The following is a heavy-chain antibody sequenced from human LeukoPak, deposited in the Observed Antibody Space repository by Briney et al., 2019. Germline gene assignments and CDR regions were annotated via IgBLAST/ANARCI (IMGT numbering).Heavy chain of an antibody. D-gene: IGHD2-15*01. CDR1: GFTFSSYA. Sequence: SGGSLRLSCAASGFTFSSYAMSCVRQAPGKGLEWVSAISGSGGSTYYADSVKGRFTISRDNSKNTLYLQMNSLRAEDTAVYYCAKAGYCSGGSCYSVDYWGQGTLVTVSS. CDR2: ISGSGGST. J-gene: IGHJ4*02. CDR3: AKAGYCSGGSCYSVDY. V-gene: IGHV3-23*01.